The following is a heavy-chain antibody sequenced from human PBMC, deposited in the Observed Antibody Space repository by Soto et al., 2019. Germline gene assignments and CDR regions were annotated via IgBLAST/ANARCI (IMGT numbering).Heavy chain of an antibody. Sequence: GGSLRLSCAASGFTFSSYGMHWVRQAPGKGLEWVAVIWYDGSNKYYADSVKGRFTISRDNSKNTLYLQMNSLRAEDTAVYYCAREIGQQWLVRYYYYGMDVWGQGTTVTVSS. CDR2: IWYDGSNK. J-gene: IGHJ6*02. V-gene: IGHV3-33*01. CDR3: AREIGQQWLVRYYYYGMDV. D-gene: IGHD6-19*01. CDR1: GFTFSSYG.